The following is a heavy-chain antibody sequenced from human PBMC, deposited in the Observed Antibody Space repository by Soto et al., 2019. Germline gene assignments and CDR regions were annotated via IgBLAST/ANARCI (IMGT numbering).Heavy chain of an antibody. CDR3: ARDTGSYYYYYYMDV. J-gene: IGHJ6*03. CDR1: GYTFTSYY. CDR2: INPSGGST. V-gene: IGHV1-46*03. D-gene: IGHD3-10*01. Sequence: QVQLVQSGAEVKKPGASVKVSCKASGYTFTSYYMHWVRQAPGQGLEWMGIINPSGGSTSYAQKFQDRVTMTRDTSTSTVYMELSSLRSEDTAVYYCARDTGSYYYYYYMDVWGKGTTVTVSS.